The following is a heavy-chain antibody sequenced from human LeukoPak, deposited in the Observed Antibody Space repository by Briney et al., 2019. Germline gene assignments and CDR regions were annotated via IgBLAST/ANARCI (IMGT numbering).Heavy chain of an antibody. CDR2: INSDGSTT. Sequence: PGGSLSLSCAASGFSFNNYWMHWVRQTPGKGLVWVSRINSDGSTTTYADSVKGRFTISRDNAKNTLYLQMNSLRAEDTAVYYCARGNYYGSGTYYSPSSYWGQGTRVTVSS. V-gene: IGHV3-74*01. J-gene: IGHJ4*02. CDR1: GFSFNNYW. D-gene: IGHD3-10*01. CDR3: ARGNYYGSGTYYSPSSY.